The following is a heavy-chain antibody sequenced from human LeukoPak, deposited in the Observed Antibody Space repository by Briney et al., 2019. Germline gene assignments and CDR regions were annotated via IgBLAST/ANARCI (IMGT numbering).Heavy chain of an antibody. D-gene: IGHD6-13*01. Sequence: KSGGSLRLSCAASGFTFSNAYMSWVRQAPGKGLEWVGRIKSKARGGTTEYAAPVKGRFTISRDDSKNTLFLQMNSLQTEDAALYYCATYSSSYYYFVYWGQGTLVTVSS. V-gene: IGHV3-15*01. J-gene: IGHJ4*02. CDR3: ATYSSSYYYFVY. CDR1: GFTFSNAY. CDR2: IKSKARGGTT.